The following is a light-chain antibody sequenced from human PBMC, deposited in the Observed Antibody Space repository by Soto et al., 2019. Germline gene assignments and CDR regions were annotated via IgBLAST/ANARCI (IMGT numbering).Light chain of an antibody. CDR2: DAS. J-gene: IGKJ2*01. CDR3: QQYNSYSPGYT. Sequence: DSHVSHMPSTLCASVVDTVTITCRANHGISTWLAWYQQKSGKAPKLLIYDASRLESGVPPRFSGSGSGTEFTLTITSLQPEDFATYYCQQYNSYSPGYTFGQGTKVDIK. CDR1: HGISTW. V-gene: IGKV1-5*01.